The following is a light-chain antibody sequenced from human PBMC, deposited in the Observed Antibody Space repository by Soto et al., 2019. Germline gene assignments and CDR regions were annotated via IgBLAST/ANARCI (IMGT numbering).Light chain of an antibody. CDR1: QTVSGSY. V-gene: IGKV3-20*01. CDR3: QHYGAAPWT. CDR2: AAS. Sequence: EIVLTQSAGTLSLSPGERATLSCRASQTVSGSYLAWFQQKPGQAPRLLIYAASTRAAGVPDRFSGSGSGTDFSLTINRLEPEDFGVYYCQHYGAAPWTFGQGTKVEIK. J-gene: IGKJ1*01.